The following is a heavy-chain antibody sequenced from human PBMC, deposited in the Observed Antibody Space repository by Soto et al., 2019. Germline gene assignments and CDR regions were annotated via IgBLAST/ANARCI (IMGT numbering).Heavy chain of an antibody. CDR3: ARGDGEPHYYYGMDV. Sequence: PGGSLRLSCAASGFTFSSYSMNWVRQAPGKGLEWVSSISSSSSYIYYADSVKGRFTISRDNAKNSLYLQMNSLRAEDTAVFYCARGDGEPHYYYGMDVWGQGTTVTVSS. J-gene: IGHJ6*02. V-gene: IGHV3-21*01. D-gene: IGHD3-10*01. CDR2: ISSSSSYI. CDR1: GFTFSSYS.